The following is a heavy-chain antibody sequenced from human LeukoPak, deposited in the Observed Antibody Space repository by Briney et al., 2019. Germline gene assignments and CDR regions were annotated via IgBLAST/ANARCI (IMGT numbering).Heavy chain of an antibody. CDR2: ISGSGGST. CDR1: GFTFSSYA. CDR3: ARDVGVVVAANFDY. J-gene: IGHJ4*02. V-gene: IGHV3-23*01. Sequence: GGSLRLSCAASGFTFSSYAMSWVRQAPGKGLEWVSAISGSGGSTYYADSVKGRFTISRDNSKNSLYLQMNSLRAEDTAVYYCARDVGVVVAANFDYWGQGTLVTVSS. D-gene: IGHD2-15*01.